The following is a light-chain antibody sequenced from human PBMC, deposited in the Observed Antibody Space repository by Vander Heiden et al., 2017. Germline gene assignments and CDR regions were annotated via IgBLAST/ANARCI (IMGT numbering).Light chain of an antibody. CDR3: QQYENLFT. Sequence: DIQITQSPSSLSASIGDRVTITCQASHAIQNYLTWYQKKPGKAPKVLIYDASKVAIGVPSRFSGSGSGAHFTFTISSLQAEDVGTYYCQQYENLFTFGQGTKVEIK. CDR1: HAIQNY. CDR2: DAS. V-gene: IGKV1-33*01. J-gene: IGKJ1*01.